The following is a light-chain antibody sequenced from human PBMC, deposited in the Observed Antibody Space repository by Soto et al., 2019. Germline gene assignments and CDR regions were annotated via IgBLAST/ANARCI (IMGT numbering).Light chain of an antibody. J-gene: IGLJ3*02. CDR1: SGDVGGYNY. CDR3: NSFTCSSTLMV. Sequence: QSALTQPASVSGSPGQSITICCTGTSGDVGGYNYVSWYQQHPGKAPKLIIYEVNTRPSGVSNPFSGSKSGNTASLTISGLQAEDVADYYCNSFTCSSTLMVFGGGTKLTVL. CDR2: EVN. V-gene: IGLV2-14*01.